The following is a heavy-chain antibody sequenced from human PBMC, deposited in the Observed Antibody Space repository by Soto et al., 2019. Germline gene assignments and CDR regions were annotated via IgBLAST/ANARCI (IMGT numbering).Heavy chain of an antibody. CDR3: VRERPDGARLDP. Sequence: SETLSLTCTVSGGSISSYYWSWIRQPPGKGLEWIGYIYYSGSTNYNPSLKSRVTISVDTSKNQFSLKLSSVTAADTAVYYCVRERPDGARLDPWGQGTLVTVSS. CDR2: IYYSGST. D-gene: IGHD6-6*01. J-gene: IGHJ5*02. V-gene: IGHV4-59*12. CDR1: GGSISSYY.